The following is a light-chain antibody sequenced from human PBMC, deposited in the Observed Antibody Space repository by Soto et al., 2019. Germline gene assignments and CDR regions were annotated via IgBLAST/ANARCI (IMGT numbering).Light chain of an antibody. J-gene: IGKJ1*01. CDR1: QSVSSY. Sequence: EIVLTQSPATLSLSPGERATLSCRASQSVSSYLAWYQQKPGQAPRLLIYDASNRATGIPARFSGSGSGTDFTLNISSLEPEDVAVYYCQQRSNWPPWTFGQGTKVEIK. CDR3: QQRSNWPPWT. CDR2: DAS. V-gene: IGKV3-11*01.